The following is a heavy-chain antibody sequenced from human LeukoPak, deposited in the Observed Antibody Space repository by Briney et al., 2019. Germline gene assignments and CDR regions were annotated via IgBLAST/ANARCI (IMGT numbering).Heavy chain of an antibody. CDR3: ARGETSGYDSFFVY. V-gene: IGHV4-30-2*01. Sequence: SQTLSLTCAVSGGSISSGGYSWSWIRQPPGKGLEWIGYIYHSGSTYYNPSLKSRVTISVDRSKNQFSLKLSSVTAADTAVYYCARGETSGYDSFFVYWGRGTLVTVSS. D-gene: IGHD5-12*01. CDR1: GGSISSGGYS. CDR2: IYHSGST. J-gene: IGHJ4*02.